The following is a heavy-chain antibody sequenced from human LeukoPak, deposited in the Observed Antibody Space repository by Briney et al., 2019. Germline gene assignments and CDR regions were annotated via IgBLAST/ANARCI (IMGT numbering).Heavy chain of an antibody. CDR2: IYYSGST. CDR3: ARESERYGSGWLAGANAFDI. J-gene: IGHJ3*02. D-gene: IGHD6-19*01. CDR1: GGSISSYY. V-gene: IGHV4-59*01. Sequence: SETLSLTCTVSGGSISSYYWSWIRQPPGKGLEWIGYIYYSGSTNYNPSLKSRVTISVDTSKNQFSLKLSSVTAADTAVYYCARESERYGSGWLAGANAFDIWGQGTMVTVSS.